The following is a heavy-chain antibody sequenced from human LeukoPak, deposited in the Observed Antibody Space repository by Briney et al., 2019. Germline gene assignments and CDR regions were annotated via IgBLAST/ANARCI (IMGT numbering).Heavy chain of an antibody. Sequence: PGRSLRLSCAASGFTFSSYGMHWVRQAPGKGLEWVAVISYDGSNKYYADSVKGRFTISRDNPKNTLYLQMNSLRAEDTAVYYCAEDGHSGYDHWGQGTLVTVSS. CDR2: ISYDGSNK. CDR1: GFTFSSYG. V-gene: IGHV3-30*18. CDR3: AEDGHSGYDH. J-gene: IGHJ4*02. D-gene: IGHD5-12*01.